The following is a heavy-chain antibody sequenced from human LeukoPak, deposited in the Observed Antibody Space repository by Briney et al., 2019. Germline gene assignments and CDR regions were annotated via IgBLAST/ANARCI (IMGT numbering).Heavy chain of an antibody. D-gene: IGHD3-10*01. CDR3: ARDLGNTYYYGSGSYGY. J-gene: IGHJ4*02. Sequence: SETLSLTCTVSGGSISSGDYYWSWIRQPPGKGLEWIGYIYYSGSTYYNPSLKSRVTISVDTSKNQFSLKLSSVTAADTAVYYCARDLGNTYYYGSGSYGYWSQGTLVTVSS. CDR1: GGSISSGDYY. CDR2: IYYSGST. V-gene: IGHV4-30-4*08.